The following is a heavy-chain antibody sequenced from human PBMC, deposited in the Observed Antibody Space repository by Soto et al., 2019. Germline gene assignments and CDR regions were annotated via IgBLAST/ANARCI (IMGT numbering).Heavy chain of an antibody. CDR2: MNPGSGDT. CDR1: GYSFTNND. D-gene: IGHD3-16*01. CDR3: ARMATFGSLNWFDP. V-gene: IGHV1-8*01. Sequence: GASVKVSCKASGYSFTNNDVSWVRQATGQGLEWMGWMNPGSGDTGYAQKFQGRVTMTRGISIATAYMELSSLRSDDTAIYYCARMATFGSLNWFDPWGRGTLVTVSS. J-gene: IGHJ5*02.